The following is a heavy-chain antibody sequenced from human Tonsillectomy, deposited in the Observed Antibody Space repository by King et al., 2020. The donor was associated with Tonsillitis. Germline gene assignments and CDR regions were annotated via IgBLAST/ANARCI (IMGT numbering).Heavy chain of an antibody. J-gene: IGHJ5*02. CDR2: IRSNSYGGTT. CDR1: GFTFGDYA. D-gene: IGHD1-26*01. V-gene: IGHV3-49*03. Sequence: VQLVESGGGLVQPGRSLRLSCLASGFTFGDYAMTWFRQAPGKGLEWIGFIRSNSYGGTTAYAASVQGRFTISRDDSRSIAYLQMSSLKTEDTAVYYCTRDRWELCPESWGQGTQVTVSS. CDR3: TRDRWELCPES.